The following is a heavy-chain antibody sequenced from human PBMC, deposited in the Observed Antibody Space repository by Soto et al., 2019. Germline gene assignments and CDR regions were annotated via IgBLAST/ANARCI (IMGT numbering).Heavy chain of an antibody. CDR3: ARLGGYVSVGYYYLGYS. V-gene: IGHV4-39*01. CDR2: INHSGST. D-gene: IGHD3-22*01. Sequence: QLQLQESGPGLVKPSETLSLTCRVSDGSMNSDSSYWGWIRQPPGKGLEWLGVINHSGSTYHNLSLKGRVTMSVDASRNQFALHLTSMTAADTAVYYCARLGGYVSVGYYYLGYSWGQGTLVTVSS. CDR1: DGSMNSDSSY. J-gene: IGHJ4*02.